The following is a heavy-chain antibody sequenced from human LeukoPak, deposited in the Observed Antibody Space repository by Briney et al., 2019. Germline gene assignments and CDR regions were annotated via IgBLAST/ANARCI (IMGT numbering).Heavy chain of an antibody. CDR2: IYSGGRT. CDR1: AFTFSGYA. J-gene: IGHJ4*02. V-gene: IGHV3-53*01. CDR3: ATTTYDSAKRSDY. D-gene: IGHD3-16*01. Sequence: GGSLRLSCSASAFTFSGYALHWVRQAPGKGLEWVAVIYSGGRTYYGNSARGRFTISSDNAMNTSSLQMDNLKVEDTALYYCATTTYDSAKRSDYWGRGTLVTVSS.